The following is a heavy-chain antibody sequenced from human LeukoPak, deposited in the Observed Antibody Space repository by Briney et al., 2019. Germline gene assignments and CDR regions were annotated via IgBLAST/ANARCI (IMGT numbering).Heavy chain of an antibody. J-gene: IGHJ4*02. CDR2: ISAYNGNT. CDR1: GYTFTSYG. D-gene: IGHD3-3*01. CDR3: ARARGRGDDFWTTQNPFDY. V-gene: IGHV1-18*01. Sequence: ASVKVSCKASGYTFTSYGISWVRQAPGQGLEWMGWISAYNGNTNYAQKLQGRVTMTTDTSTSTAYMELRSLRSDDTAVYYCARARGRGDDFWTTQNPFDYWGQGTLVTVSS.